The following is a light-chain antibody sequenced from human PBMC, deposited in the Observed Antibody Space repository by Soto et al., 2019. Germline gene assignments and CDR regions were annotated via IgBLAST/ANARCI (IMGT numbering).Light chain of an antibody. Sequence: QSALTQPRSVSGSPGQSVTISCSGTSSDVGAYNLVSWYQQHPGKAPKLMIHDVSARPSGVPDRFSGSKSGNTASLTISGLQAEDEADYYCRSYAGRYTWLFGGGTKLTVL. CDR3: RSYAGRYTWL. CDR2: DVS. V-gene: IGLV2-11*01. CDR1: SSDVGAYNL. J-gene: IGLJ3*02.